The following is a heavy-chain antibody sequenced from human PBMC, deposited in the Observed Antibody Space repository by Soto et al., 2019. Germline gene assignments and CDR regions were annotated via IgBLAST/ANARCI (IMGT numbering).Heavy chain of an antibody. D-gene: IGHD4-4*01. J-gene: IGHJ6*02. CDR1: GFTFRNYD. CDR3: ARTYRDFYGLDV. V-gene: IGHV3-13*05. CDR2: ISAAGDP. Sequence: EVQLVESGGGLVQPGGSLRLSCAASGFTFRNYDMHWVRQGTGKGLEWVSGISAAGDPDYADTVEARFTISRENAQNSFFLQMTSLKVGDTAVYYCARTYRDFYGLDVWGQGTTVIVSS.